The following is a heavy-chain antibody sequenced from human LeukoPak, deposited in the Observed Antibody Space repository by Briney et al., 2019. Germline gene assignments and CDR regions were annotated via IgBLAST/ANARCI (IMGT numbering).Heavy chain of an antibody. CDR3: ARNSGWYGVS. J-gene: IGHJ4*02. CDR1: GFTFRNYW. D-gene: IGHD6-19*01. CDR2: INPDGSST. V-gene: IGHV3-74*01. Sequence: GGSLRLSCVASGFTFRNYWMYWVRQAPGKGLVWLSRINPDGSSTTYADPVKGRLTISRDNSKNTLYLQLNSLRGDDTAVYYCARNSGWYGVSWGQGTLVTVSS.